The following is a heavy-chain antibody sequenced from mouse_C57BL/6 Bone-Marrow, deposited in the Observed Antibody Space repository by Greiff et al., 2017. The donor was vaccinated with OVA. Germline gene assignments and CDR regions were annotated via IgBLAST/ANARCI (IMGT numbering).Heavy chain of an antibody. V-gene: IGHV1-72*01. Sequence: VQLQQSGAELVKPGASVKLSCKASGYTFTSYWMHWVKPRPGRGLEWIGRFDPNSGGTKYNEKFKNKATLTVDKPSSTSYMQLSSLTSEDSAVYYCASMGPLYAMDYWGQGTSVTVSS. D-gene: IGHD4-1*01. CDR1: GYTFTSYW. CDR2: FDPNSGGT. J-gene: IGHJ4*01. CDR3: ASMGPLYAMDY.